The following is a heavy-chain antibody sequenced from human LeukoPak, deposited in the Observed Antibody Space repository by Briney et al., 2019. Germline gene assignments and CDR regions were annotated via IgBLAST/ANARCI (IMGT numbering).Heavy chain of an antibody. Sequence: SETLSLTCTVSGGSISTYYWSWVRQPPGKGLEWIGYVYYSGSTEYNPSLKSRVTISVDTSKIQFSLKLNSMTAADTAVYYCARMVGSSWYFGYWGQGTLVTVSS. J-gene: IGHJ4*02. CDR3: ARMVGSSWYFGY. CDR2: VYYSGST. V-gene: IGHV4-59*01. CDR1: GGSISTYY. D-gene: IGHD6-13*01.